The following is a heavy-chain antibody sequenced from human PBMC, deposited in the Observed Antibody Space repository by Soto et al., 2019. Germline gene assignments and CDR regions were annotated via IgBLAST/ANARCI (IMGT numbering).Heavy chain of an antibody. Sequence: GGSLRLSCAASGFTFSNYAMSWVRQAPGKGLEWVSTVSDNGGHTYYADSVKGRFTISRDNSQNTLYVQMNNVRVADTAVYYCAKSRTTGTTGPFDYWGHGTLVTVSS. D-gene: IGHD1-1*01. J-gene: IGHJ4*01. CDR2: VSDNGGHT. CDR3: AKSRTTGTTGPFDY. V-gene: IGHV3-23*01. CDR1: GFTFSNYA.